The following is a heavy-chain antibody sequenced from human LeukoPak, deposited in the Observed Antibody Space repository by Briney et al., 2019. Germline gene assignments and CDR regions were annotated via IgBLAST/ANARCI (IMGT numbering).Heavy chain of an antibody. D-gene: IGHD1-26*01. Sequence: PGGSLRLSCAASRFTFSSYEMNWVRQAPGKGLEWVSYISGSGSTIYYADSVKGRFTISRDNDKNSLYLQMNSLRAEDTAVYYCARESGSYYGDAFDIWGQGTMVTVSS. CDR1: RFTFSSYE. J-gene: IGHJ3*02. CDR3: ARESGSYYGDAFDI. CDR2: ISGSGSTI. V-gene: IGHV3-48*03.